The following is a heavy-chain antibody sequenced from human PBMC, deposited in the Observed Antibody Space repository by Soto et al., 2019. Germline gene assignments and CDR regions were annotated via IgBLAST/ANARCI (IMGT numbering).Heavy chain of an antibody. CDR2: ISGNSRDT. D-gene: IGHD1-1*01. CDR3: ATQDFRGATGTT. CDR1: GFAFSNSA. V-gene: IGHV3-23*01. J-gene: IGHJ4*02. Sequence: EVQVLESGGGLVQPGGSLRLSCVASGFAFSNSAMGWVRQGPGKGLEWVSLISGNSRDTYYIDSVRGRFVISRDNSKNTLYLQLTSLRVEDTAIYYCATQDFRGATGTTWGQGTLVTVSS.